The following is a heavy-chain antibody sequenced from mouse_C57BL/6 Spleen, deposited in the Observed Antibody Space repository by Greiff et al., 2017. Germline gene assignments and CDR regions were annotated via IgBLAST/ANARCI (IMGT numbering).Heavy chain of an antibody. J-gene: IGHJ3*01. D-gene: IGHD2-5*01. CDR1: GYTFTDYY. V-gene: IGHV1-76*01. CDR2: IYPGSGNT. Sequence: VKLQESGAELVRPGASVKLSCKASGYTFTDYYINWVKQRPGQGLEWIARIYPGSGNTYYNEKFKGKATLTAEKSSSTAYMQLSSLTSEDSAVYFCARSSNYAWFAYWGQGTLVTVSA. CDR3: ARSSNYAWFAY.